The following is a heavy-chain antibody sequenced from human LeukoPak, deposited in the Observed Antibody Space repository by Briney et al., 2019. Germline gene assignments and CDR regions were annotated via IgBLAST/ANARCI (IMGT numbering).Heavy chain of an antibody. CDR2: INTSGATT. D-gene: IGHD6-19*01. CDR1: GYTFSRHY. Sequence: ASVKVSCKTSGYTFSRHYIHWVRQAPGQGLEWLGIINTSGATTRYAQNFKGRVTATRDTSTSTVYMEMSSLKSEDTAVYYCARGLESSGWYGMDVWGQGTTIIVSS. J-gene: IGHJ6*02. CDR3: ARGLESSGWYGMDV. V-gene: IGHV1-46*01.